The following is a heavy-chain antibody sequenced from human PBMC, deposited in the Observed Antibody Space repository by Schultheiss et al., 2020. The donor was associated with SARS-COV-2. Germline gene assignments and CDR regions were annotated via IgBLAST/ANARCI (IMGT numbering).Heavy chain of an antibody. CDR2: IWYDGSNK. D-gene: IGHD2-2*01. CDR1: GFTFSSYG. Sequence: GESLKISCAASGFTFSSYGMHWVRQAPGKGLEWVAVIWYDGSNKYYADSVKGRFTISRDDSKNTLYLQMNSLRAEDTAVYYCARAGYCSSTSCQGFDYWGQGTLVTVSS. J-gene: IGHJ4*02. CDR3: ARAGYCSSTSCQGFDY. V-gene: IGHV3-33*01.